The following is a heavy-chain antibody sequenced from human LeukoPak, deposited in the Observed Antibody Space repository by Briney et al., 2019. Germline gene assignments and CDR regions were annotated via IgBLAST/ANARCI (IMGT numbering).Heavy chain of an antibody. V-gene: IGHV1-69*04. CDR2: IIPIFGIA. CDR3: ARMLSDGDYDDY. J-gene: IGHJ4*02. CDR1: GGTFSSYA. Sequence: SVKVSRKASGGTFSSYAISWVRQAPGQGLEWMGRIIPIFGIANYAQKFQGRVTITADKSTSTAYMELSSLRSEDTAVYYCARMLSDGDYDDYWGQGTLVTVSS. D-gene: IGHD4-17*01.